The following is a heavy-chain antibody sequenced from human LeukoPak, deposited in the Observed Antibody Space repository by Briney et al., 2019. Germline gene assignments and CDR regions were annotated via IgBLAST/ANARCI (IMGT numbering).Heavy chain of an antibody. J-gene: IGHJ6*02. CDR2: INSDGSST. CDR3: ARGPVGATPYYYYGMDV. Sequence: GGSLRLSCAASGFTFSSYWMHWVRQDPGKGLVWVSRINSDGSSTSYADSVKGRFTISRDNAKNTLYLQMNSLRAEDTAVYYCARGPVGATPYYYYGMDVWGQGTTVTVSS. V-gene: IGHV3-74*01. CDR1: GFTFSSYW. D-gene: IGHD1-26*01.